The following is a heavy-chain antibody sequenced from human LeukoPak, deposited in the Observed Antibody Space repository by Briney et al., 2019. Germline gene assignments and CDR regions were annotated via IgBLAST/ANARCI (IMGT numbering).Heavy chain of an antibody. D-gene: IGHD1-1*01. V-gene: IGHV1-69*04. Sequence: GASVKVSCKASGGTFSSYAISWVRQAPGQGLEWMGRIIPILGIANYAQKFQGRVTITADKSTSTAYMELSSLRSEDTAVYYCARDRSQSYNWNDRRPRWAFDIWGQGTMVTVSS. J-gene: IGHJ3*02. CDR3: ARDRSQSYNWNDRRPRWAFDI. CDR2: IIPILGIA. CDR1: GGTFSSYA.